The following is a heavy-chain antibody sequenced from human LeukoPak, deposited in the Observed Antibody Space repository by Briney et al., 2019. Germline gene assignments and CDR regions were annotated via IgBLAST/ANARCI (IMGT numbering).Heavy chain of an antibody. Sequence: ASVKVSCKASGYTFTSYGISWVRQTPGQGLEWMGWISAYNGNTNYAQKLQGRVTMTTDTSTSTAYMELRSLRSDDTAVYYCARDYRGYSYPDYWGQGTLVTVSS. V-gene: IGHV1-18*01. D-gene: IGHD5-18*01. CDR2: ISAYNGNT. CDR1: GYTFTSYG. J-gene: IGHJ4*02. CDR3: ARDYRGYSYPDY.